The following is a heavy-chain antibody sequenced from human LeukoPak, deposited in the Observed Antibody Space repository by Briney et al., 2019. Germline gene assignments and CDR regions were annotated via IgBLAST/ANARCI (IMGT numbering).Heavy chain of an antibody. Sequence: PSETLSLTCAVYGGSFSGYYWSWVRQSPGKGQEWLGEMNDSGNGNYNPSLERRVTISVDTSKNQFSLKLSPVTAADTAMYYCARGRNYYDSSGYYRLTGYYYGMDVWGQGTAVSVSS. D-gene: IGHD3-22*01. CDR1: GGSFSGYY. J-gene: IGHJ6*02. CDR2: MNDSGNG. V-gene: IGHV4-34*01. CDR3: ARGRNYYDSSGYYRLTGYYYGMDV.